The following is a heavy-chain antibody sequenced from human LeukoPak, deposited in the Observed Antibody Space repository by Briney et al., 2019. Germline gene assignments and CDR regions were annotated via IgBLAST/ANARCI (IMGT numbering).Heavy chain of an antibody. CDR1: GFTFSSYA. CDR2: ISGSGGST. J-gene: IGHJ1*01. V-gene: IGHV3-23*01. D-gene: IGHD2-2*01. CDR3: AKDMSSNRPGRAEYFQH. Sequence: GGSLRLSCAASGFTFSSYAMSWVRQAPGKGLEWVSAISGSGGSTYYADSVKGRFTISRDNSKNTLYLQMNSLRAEDTAVYYCAKDMSSNRPGRAEYFQHWGQGTLVTVSS.